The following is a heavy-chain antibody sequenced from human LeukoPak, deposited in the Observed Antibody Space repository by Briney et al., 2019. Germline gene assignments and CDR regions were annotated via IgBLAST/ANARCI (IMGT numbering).Heavy chain of an antibody. CDR3: ARDSDEGFDY. CDR1: GFTFSSYA. V-gene: IGHV3-30-3*01. Sequence: PGGSLRLSCAASGFTFSSYAMHWVRQAPGKGLEWVAVISYDGSNKYYADSVKGRSTISRDNSKNTLYLQMNSLRAEDTAVYYCARDSDEGFDYWGQGTLATVSS. CDR2: ISYDGSNK. J-gene: IGHJ4*02. D-gene: IGHD3-10*01.